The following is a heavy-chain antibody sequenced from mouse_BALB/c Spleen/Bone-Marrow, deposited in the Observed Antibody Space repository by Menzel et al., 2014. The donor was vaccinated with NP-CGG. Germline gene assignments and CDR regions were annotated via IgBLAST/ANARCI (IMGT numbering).Heavy chain of an antibody. CDR1: GFTFSGYG. Sequence: EVKLVESGGGLVQPGGSLKLSCAASGFTFSGYGMSWVRQTPDKGLELVATISGSGSSTYYPDSVKGRFTISRDNARTTLYLQMSSLKSEYTAMYSCARGRDWFDYWGQGTTLTVSS. CDR2: ISGSGSST. V-gene: IGHV5-6-3*01. CDR3: ARGRDWFDY. J-gene: IGHJ2*01. D-gene: IGHD3-3*01.